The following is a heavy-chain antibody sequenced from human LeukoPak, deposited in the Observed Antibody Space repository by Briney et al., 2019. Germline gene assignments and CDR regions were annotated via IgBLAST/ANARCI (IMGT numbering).Heavy chain of an antibody. V-gene: IGHV3-21*04. CDR3: AKNGDRGAYCTGGTCYPYFYYYMDV. CDR1: GFTFSSYS. Sequence: PGGSLRLSCAASGFTFSSYSMNWVRQAPGKGLEWVSSISTSSIYIYYADSMKGRFTISRDNAKNSLYLQMNSLRAEDTAIYYCAKNGDRGAYCTGGTCYPYFYYYMDVWGKGTTVTI. D-gene: IGHD2-15*01. CDR2: ISTSSIYI. J-gene: IGHJ6*03.